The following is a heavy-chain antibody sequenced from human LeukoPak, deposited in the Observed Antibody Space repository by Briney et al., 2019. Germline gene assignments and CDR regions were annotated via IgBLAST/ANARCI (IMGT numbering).Heavy chain of an antibody. V-gene: IGHV3-21*01. Sequence: GGSLRLSCAASGFTFSSYSMNWVRQAPGKGLEWVSSISSSSSYIYYADSVKGRFTISRDNAKNSLYLQMNSLRAEDTAVYYCARVGYSSKYYYYMDVWGKGTTVTVSS. J-gene: IGHJ6*03. CDR1: GFTFSSYS. CDR3: ARVGYSSKYYYYMDV. D-gene: IGHD6-13*01. CDR2: ISSSSSYI.